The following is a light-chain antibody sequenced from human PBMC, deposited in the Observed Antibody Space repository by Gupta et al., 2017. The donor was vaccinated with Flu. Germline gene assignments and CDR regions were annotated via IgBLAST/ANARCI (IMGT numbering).Light chain of an antibody. CDR3: QQYNNWPPEYS. CDR1: QSVSSN. CDR2: GAS. V-gene: IGKV3-15*01. Sequence: EIVMTQSLATLSVSPGERATPSCRASQSVSSNLAWYQQKPGQAPRLLIYGASTRATGIPARFSGSGSGTEFTLTISSLQSEDFAVYYCQQYNNWPPEYSFGQGTKLEIK. J-gene: IGKJ2*03.